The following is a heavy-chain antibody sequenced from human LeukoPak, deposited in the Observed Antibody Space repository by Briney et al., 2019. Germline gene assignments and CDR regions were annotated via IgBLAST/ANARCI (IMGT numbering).Heavy chain of an antibody. CDR3: ARDSDRSSIDY. D-gene: IGHD6-6*01. CDR2: IGPSSGGI. J-gene: IGHJ4*01. Sequence: VGLVKVSCKASGYTFTSFYMQWVRQAPGQGLEWMGIIGPSSGGITYAQKFQGRVTMTRDTSTSTVYMELSSLTSEDTAVYYCARDSDRSSIDYWGQGTLVTVSS. CDR1: GYTFTSFY. V-gene: IGHV1-46*01.